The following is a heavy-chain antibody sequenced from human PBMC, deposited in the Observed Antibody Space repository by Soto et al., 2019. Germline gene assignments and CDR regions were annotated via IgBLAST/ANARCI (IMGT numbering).Heavy chain of an antibody. Sequence: QVQLVESGGGVVQPGRSLRLSCAASGFTFSSYGMHWVRQAPGKGLEWVAVISHDGSNEYFADSVKGRFTISRDNSQSTLYLQMYSVRAEEKAVYYCAKHLLAVVGYLLGMDVWGQGTTVTVSS. V-gene: IGHV3-30*18. CDR3: AKHLLAVVGYLLGMDV. CDR1: GFTFSSYG. D-gene: IGHD6-19*01. J-gene: IGHJ6*02. CDR2: ISHDGSNE.